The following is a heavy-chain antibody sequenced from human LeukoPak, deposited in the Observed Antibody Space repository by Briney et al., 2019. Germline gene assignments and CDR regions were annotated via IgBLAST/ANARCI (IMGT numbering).Heavy chain of an antibody. Sequence: GGSLRLSCTASGFTFGDYAMSWVRQAPGKGLEWVGFIRSKAYGGTTEYAASVKGRFTISRDDSKSIAYLQMNSLKTEDTAVYYCTRFMVRGVMVYVDVWGKGTTVTVSS. CDR1: GFTFGDYA. J-gene: IGHJ6*04. D-gene: IGHD3-10*01. CDR3: TRFMVRGVMVYVDV. V-gene: IGHV3-49*04. CDR2: IRSKAYGGTT.